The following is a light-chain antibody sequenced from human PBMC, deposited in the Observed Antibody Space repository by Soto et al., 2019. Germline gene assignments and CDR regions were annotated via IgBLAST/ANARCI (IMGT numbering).Light chain of an antibody. CDR3: QQYNAFSSSVT. Sequence: AIRMTQSPSSLSASTGDRVTITCRASQGISSYLAWYQQKPGKAPKLLIYAASTLQSGVPSRFSGSGSGTEFTLTISSLQPEDFATYYCQQYNAFSSSVTFGPGTKVEIK. V-gene: IGKV1-8*01. CDR2: AAS. CDR1: QGISSY. J-gene: IGKJ3*01.